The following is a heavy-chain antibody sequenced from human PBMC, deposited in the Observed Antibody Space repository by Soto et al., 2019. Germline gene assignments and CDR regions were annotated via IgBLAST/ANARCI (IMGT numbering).Heavy chain of an antibody. J-gene: IGHJ5*02. CDR2: ISSSSSYI. CDR3: ARDLLEMGYDFWSGYYTQNWFDP. Sequence: GGSLRLSCAASGFTFSSYSMNWVRQAPGKGLEWVSSISSSSSYIYYADSVKGRFTISRDNAKNSLYLQMNSLRAEDTAVYYCARDLLEMGYDFWSGYYTQNWFDPWGQGTLVTVSS. V-gene: IGHV3-21*01. D-gene: IGHD3-3*01. CDR1: GFTFSSYS.